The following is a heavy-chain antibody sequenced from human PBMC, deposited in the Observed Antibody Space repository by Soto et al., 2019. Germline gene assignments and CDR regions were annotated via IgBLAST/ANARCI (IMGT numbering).Heavy chain of an antibody. D-gene: IGHD2-2*01. Sequence: GGSLRLSCAASGFTFSSYAMSWVRQAPGKGLEWVSAISGSGGSTYYADSVKGRFTISRDNSKNTLYLQMNSLRAEDTAVYYCAKDPHCSSTSCYPMGWFDPWGQGTLVTVSS. V-gene: IGHV3-23*01. CDR3: AKDPHCSSTSCYPMGWFDP. CDR2: ISGSGGST. J-gene: IGHJ5*02. CDR1: GFTFSSYA.